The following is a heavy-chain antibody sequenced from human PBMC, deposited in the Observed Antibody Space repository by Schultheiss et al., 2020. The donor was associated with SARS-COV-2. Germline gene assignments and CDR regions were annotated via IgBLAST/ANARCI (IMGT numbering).Heavy chain of an antibody. D-gene: IGHD3-10*01. CDR2: ISYDGSNK. J-gene: IGHJ4*02. V-gene: IGHV3-30*07. Sequence: GGSLRLSCAASGFTFSSYAMHWVRQAPGKGLEWVAVISYDGSNKYYADSVKGRFTISRDNAKNSLYLQMNSLRAEDTAVYYCARDTGQPSFFDYWGQGTLVTVSS. CDR1: GFTFSSYA. CDR3: ARDTGQPSFFDY.